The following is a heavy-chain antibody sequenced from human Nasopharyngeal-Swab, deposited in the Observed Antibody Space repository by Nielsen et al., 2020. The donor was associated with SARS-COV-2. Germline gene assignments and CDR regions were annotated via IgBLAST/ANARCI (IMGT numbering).Heavy chain of an antibody. J-gene: IGHJ5*02. CDR1: GFTFSSYA. Sequence: GGSLRLSCAASGFTFSSYAMHWVRQAPGKGLEWVAVISYDGSNKYYADSVKGRFTISRDNSKNTLYLQMNSLRAEDTAVYYCAKGIDSSSWYDNWFDPWGQGTLVTVSS. V-gene: IGHV3-30*04. CDR2: ISYDGSNK. CDR3: AKGIDSSSWYDNWFDP. D-gene: IGHD6-13*01.